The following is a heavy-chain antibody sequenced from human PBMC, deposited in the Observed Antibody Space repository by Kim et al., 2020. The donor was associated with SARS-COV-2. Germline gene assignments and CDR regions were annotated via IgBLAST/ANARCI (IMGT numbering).Heavy chain of an antibody. V-gene: IGHV3-9*01. Sequence: GGSLRLSCAASGFTFDDYAMHWVRQAPGKGLEWVSGISWNSGSIGYADSVKGRFTISRDNAKNSLYLQMNSLRAEDTALYYCAKDSTDHYYGSGSYGEGMDVWGQGTTVTVSS. CDR3: AKDSTDHYYGSGSYGEGMDV. CDR1: GFTFDDYA. D-gene: IGHD3-10*01. CDR2: ISWNSGSI. J-gene: IGHJ6*02.